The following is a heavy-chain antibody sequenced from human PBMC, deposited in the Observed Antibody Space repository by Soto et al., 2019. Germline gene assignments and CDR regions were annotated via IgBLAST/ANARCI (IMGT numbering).Heavy chain of an antibody. D-gene: IGHD6-13*01. CDR1: GGSISSSRYY. J-gene: IGHJ4*02. CDR2: IYYSGST. CDR3: ARRQSSSWYGL. Sequence: QLQLQESGPGLVKPSETLSLTCTVSGGSISSSRYYWGWIRQPPGKGLEWIGSIYYSGSTYYNPSLQSRVTISVDTSKNQCSLKLSSVTAADTAVYYCARRQSSSWYGLWGQGTLVTVSS. V-gene: IGHV4-39*01.